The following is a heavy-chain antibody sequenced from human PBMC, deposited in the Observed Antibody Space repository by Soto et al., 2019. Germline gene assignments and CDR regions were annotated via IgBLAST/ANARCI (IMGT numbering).Heavy chain of an antibody. J-gene: IGHJ4*02. Sequence: QVQLVESGGGVVQPGRSLRLSCAASGFTFSTYGMHWVRQAPGKGLEWVAVISYDGNNKYYADSVKGRFTISRDNSKNPLYLQLSSLRAEDTAVYYCAKSVYNWTDGFFDYWGQGTLVTVSS. D-gene: IGHD1-1*01. CDR3: AKSVYNWTDGFFDY. CDR1: GFTFSTYG. CDR2: ISYDGNNK. V-gene: IGHV3-30*18.